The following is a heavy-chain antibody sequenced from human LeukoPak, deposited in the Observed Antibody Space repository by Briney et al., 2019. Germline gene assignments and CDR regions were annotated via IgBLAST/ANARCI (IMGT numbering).Heavy chain of an antibody. J-gene: IGHJ5*02. CDR2: IYYSGST. D-gene: IGHD3-22*01. CDR3: AREENYYDSSGYGWFDP. Sequence: SETLSLTCTVSGGSISSSSYYWGWIRQPPGKGLEWIGSIYYSGSTYYNPSLKSRVTISVDTSKNQFSLKLSSVTAADTAVYYCAREENYYDSSGYGWFDPWGQGTLVTVSS. CDR1: GGSISSSSYY. V-gene: IGHV4-39*07.